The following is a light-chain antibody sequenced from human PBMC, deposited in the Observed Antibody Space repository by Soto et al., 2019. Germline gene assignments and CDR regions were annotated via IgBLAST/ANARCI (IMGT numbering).Light chain of an antibody. CDR2: ATS. V-gene: IGKV1-39*01. CDR1: QNIRSY. J-gene: IGKJ1*01. CDR3: QQGYSSRWT. Sequence: DIQITHSPSSLSASVGDRVTITCRASQNIRSYLNWYQQKPGKAPQLLIYATSSLQTGVPSRFSASGSGTDFSLVISDLQPEDSATYYCQQGYSSRWTSGRGTKVDIK.